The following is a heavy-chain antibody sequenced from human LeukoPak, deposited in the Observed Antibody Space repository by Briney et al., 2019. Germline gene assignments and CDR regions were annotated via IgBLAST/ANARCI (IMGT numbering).Heavy chain of an antibody. Sequence: SETLSLTCTVSGGSISSSSYYWGWIRQPPGKGLEWIGEINRSGSTNYNPSLKSRVTISVDTSKNQFSLKLSSVTAADTAVYYCARGPRYWFDPWGQGTLVTVSS. CDR1: GGSISSSSYY. V-gene: IGHV4-39*07. J-gene: IGHJ5*02. CDR3: ARGPRYWFDP. CDR2: INRSGST. D-gene: IGHD4-17*01.